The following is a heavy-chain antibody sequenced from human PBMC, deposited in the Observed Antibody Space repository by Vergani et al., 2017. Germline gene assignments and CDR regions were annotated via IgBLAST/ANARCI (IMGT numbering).Heavy chain of an antibody. V-gene: IGHV3-30*03. CDR3: ATKSCGTPGCQIGYFRE. D-gene: IGHD1-1*01. Sequence: QVHLVESGGGVVQPGRSLRLSCVVSGFTSSYYGMHWVRQAPGKGLEGVAVISYDGTQKYYADSVKGRFTISRDKSKSTLYLQMNSLRTEDTAVYYCATKSCGTPGCQIGYFREWGQGTLVTVSS. CDR2: ISYDGTQK. J-gene: IGHJ1*01. CDR1: GFTSSYYG.